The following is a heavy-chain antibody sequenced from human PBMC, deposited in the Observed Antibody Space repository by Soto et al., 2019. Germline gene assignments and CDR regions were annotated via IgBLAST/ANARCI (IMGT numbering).Heavy chain of an antibody. CDR2: MNPNSGNT. J-gene: IGHJ6*03. D-gene: IGHD6-13*01. CDR1: GYTFTSYD. Sequence: AASVKVSCKASGYTFTSYDINWVRQATGQGLEWMGWMNPNSGNTGYAQKFQGRVTMTRNTSISTAYMELSSLRSEDTAVYYCERGRRQQLVAYYYYYMDVWGKGTTVTVSS. V-gene: IGHV1-8*01. CDR3: ERGRRQQLVAYYYYYMDV.